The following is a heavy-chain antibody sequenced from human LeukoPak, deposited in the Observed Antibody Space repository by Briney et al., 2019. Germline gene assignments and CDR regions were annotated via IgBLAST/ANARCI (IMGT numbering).Heavy chain of an antibody. CDR2: IFYEETKK. CDR1: GFPFSNYN. J-gene: IGHJ4*02. V-gene: IGHV3-30*02. Sequence: PGGSLRLSCTVSGFPFSNYNMHWVRQAPGKGLEWVSFIFYEETKKSYSDSVKGRFTISRDISKSTLYLQMNGLRAEDTAIYYCAKDSATWGFDSWGQGTLVTVSS. CDR3: AKDSATWGFDS. D-gene: IGHD3-16*01.